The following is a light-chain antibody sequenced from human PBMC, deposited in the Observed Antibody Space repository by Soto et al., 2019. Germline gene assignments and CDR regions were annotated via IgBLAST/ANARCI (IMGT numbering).Light chain of an antibody. Sequence: EIVLTQSPDTLSLSPGEGATLSCRASQSVSNNYLAWYQQKPGQAPRLLMYGASSRATGIPDRFSGGGSGTDCTLTLSRLEPEDFALYYCQQYGISPWTFGQGTKVEIK. CDR3: QQYGISPWT. J-gene: IGKJ1*01. CDR1: QSVSNNY. V-gene: IGKV3-20*01. CDR2: GAS.